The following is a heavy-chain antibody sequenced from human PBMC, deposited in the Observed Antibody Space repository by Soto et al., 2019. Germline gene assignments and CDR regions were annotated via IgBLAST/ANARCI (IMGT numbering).Heavy chain of an antibody. CDR2: IYPGDSDT. D-gene: IGHD3-10*01. J-gene: IGHJ3*02. Sequence: GESLKISCKASGYSFTTYWIGWVRQMPGKGLEWMGVIYPGDSDTRYSPSFQGQVTISADKSISTAYLQWRSLKASDTAIYYSARPYTMVDAFDIWGQGTMVTVSS. CDR3: ARPYTMVDAFDI. CDR1: GYSFTTYW. V-gene: IGHV5-51*01.